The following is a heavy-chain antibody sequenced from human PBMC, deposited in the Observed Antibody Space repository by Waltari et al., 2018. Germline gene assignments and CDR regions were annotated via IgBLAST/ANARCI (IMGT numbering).Heavy chain of an antibody. J-gene: IGHJ1*01. CDR3: ATSVGGNMEFDN. D-gene: IGHD6-19*01. CDR2: INAHNGNT. V-gene: IGHV1-18*01. Sequence: QAQLAQSGAELKKPGASMKVSCNASAYTISTSGLTWVRQVPGQGLECMGWINAHNGNTNHAQKFQDRVTLTTDTSTHTAYMEMGSLTADDTAVYYCATSVGGNMEFDNWGQGTLVTVSS. CDR1: AYTISTSG.